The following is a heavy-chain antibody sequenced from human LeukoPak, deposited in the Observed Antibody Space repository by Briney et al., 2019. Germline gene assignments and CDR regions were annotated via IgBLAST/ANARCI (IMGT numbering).Heavy chain of an antibody. CDR3: ARDFYSSGWYGFDY. Sequence: SQTLSLTCAISGDSVSSNSATWNWIRQSPSRGLEWLGRTYYRSKWYNDYAVSVKSRITINPDTSKTQFSLQLNSVTPEDTAVYYCARDFYSSGWYGFDYWGQGTLVTVSS. J-gene: IGHJ4*02. D-gene: IGHD6-19*01. CDR1: GDSVSSNSAT. V-gene: IGHV6-1*01. CDR2: TYYRSKWYN.